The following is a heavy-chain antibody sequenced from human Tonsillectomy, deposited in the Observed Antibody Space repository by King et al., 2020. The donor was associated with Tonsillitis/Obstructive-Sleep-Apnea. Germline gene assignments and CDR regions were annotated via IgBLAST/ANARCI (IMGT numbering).Heavy chain of an antibody. V-gene: IGHV3-11*05. D-gene: IGHD3-3*01. CDR2: ICSRSIYT. CDR1: GFTFRDYY. J-gene: IGHJ4*02. CDR3: ARDLRYYDFWG. Sequence: VQLVESGGGLVKPGGSLRLSCAASGFTFRDYYMSWIRQAPGKGLEGVSYICSRSIYTNYADSVKGRFTISRDNAKNSLYLQMNSLRAEDTAVYYCARDLRYYDFWGGGQGTLVTVSS.